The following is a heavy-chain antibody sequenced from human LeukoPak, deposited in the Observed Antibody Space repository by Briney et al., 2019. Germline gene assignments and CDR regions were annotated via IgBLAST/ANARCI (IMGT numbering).Heavy chain of an antibody. CDR2: IYTSGST. J-gene: IGHJ4*02. CDR1: GGSISSYY. CDR3: AREMAGYCSSTSCPFDY. V-gene: IGHV4-4*07. Sequence: PSETLSLTCTVSGGSISSYYWSWIRQPAGKGLEWIGRIYTSGSTNYNPSLKSRVTMSVDTSKNQFSLKLSSVTAADTAVYYCAREMAGYCSSTSCPFDYWGQGTLVTVSS. D-gene: IGHD2-2*01.